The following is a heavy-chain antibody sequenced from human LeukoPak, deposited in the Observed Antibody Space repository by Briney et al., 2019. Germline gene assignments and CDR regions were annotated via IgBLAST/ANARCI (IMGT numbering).Heavy chain of an antibody. V-gene: IGHV3-7*01. Sequence: GGSLRLSCEGSGFTSSNYWMGWVRQAPGKGLQWVANIKTDGSEKYYVDSVKGRFTISRDNAKNSLYLQMNSLRAEDTAVYYCARECISMIPCMDVWGQETTVTVFS. J-gene: IGHJ6*02. CDR2: IKTDGSEK. D-gene: IGHD3-22*01. CDR1: GFTSSNYW. CDR3: ARECISMIPCMDV.